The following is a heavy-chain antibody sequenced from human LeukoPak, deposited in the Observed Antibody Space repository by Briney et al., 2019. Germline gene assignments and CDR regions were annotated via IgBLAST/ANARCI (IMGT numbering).Heavy chain of an antibody. CDR1: GFTFRNYW. D-gene: IGHD3-3*02. V-gene: IGHV3-7*05. Sequence: GGSLRLSCIVSGFTFRNYWMGWVRQAPGKGLEWVANIEQDGGEKYYVDSAKGRFTISRDNAKNSLYLQMNSLRAEDTAVYYCARRLALGSHFDYWGQGTLVTVS. CDR2: IEQDGGEK. CDR3: ARRLALGSHFDY. J-gene: IGHJ4*02.